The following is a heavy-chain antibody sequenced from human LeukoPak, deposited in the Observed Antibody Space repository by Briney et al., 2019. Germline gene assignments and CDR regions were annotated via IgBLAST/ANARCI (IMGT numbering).Heavy chain of an antibody. CDR1: GFTFSSYW. V-gene: IGHV3-74*01. J-gene: IGHJ6*02. CDR3: ARTGSSSGYYYHGMDV. Sequence: GGSLRLSCAASGFTFSSYWMHWVRQAPGKGLVWVSRINSDGSSTTYADSVKGRFTISGDNAKNTPYLQMNSLRAEDTAVYYCARTGSSSGYYYHGMDVWGQGTTVTVSS. D-gene: IGHD6-6*01. CDR2: INSDGSST.